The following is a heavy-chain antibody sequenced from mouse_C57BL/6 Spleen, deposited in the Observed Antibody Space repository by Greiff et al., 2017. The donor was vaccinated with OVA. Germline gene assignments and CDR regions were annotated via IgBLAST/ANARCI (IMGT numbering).Heavy chain of an antibody. CDR1: GFTFSSYG. Sequence: EVQLQESGGDLVKPGGSLKLSCAASGFTFSSYGMSWVRQTPDKRLEWVATISSGGSYTYYPDSVKGRFTISRDNAKNTLYLQMSSLKSEDTAMYYCARHELGAMDYWGQGTSVTVSS. CDR3: ARHELGAMDY. D-gene: IGHD3-3*01. J-gene: IGHJ4*01. CDR2: ISSGGSYT. V-gene: IGHV5-6*01.